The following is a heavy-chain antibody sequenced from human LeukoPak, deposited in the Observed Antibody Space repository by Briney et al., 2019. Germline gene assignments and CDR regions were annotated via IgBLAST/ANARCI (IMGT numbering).Heavy chain of an antibody. CDR1: ADSIRSGNF. V-gene: IGHV4-38-2*02. Sequence: SETLSLTCTVSADSIRSGNFWAWIRQPPGKGLEWIGSIYPGGNTFYSPSLKSRVTISVDTSKNQFSLKVSSVTAADTAVYYCARDNRSRSDWYTGTFDPWGQGTLVTVSS. D-gene: IGHD6-19*01. CDR2: IYPGGNT. J-gene: IGHJ5*02. CDR3: ARDNRSRSDWYTGTFDP.